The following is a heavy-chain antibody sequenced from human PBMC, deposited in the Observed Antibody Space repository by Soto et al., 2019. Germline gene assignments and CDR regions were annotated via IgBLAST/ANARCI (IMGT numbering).Heavy chain of an antibody. V-gene: IGHV3-30*03. CDR2: ISKDGSVK. J-gene: IGHJ4*02. CDR1: GFTFSSYG. CDR3: TGEVASGY. D-gene: IGHD2-8*02. Sequence: QVQLVESGGGVVQPGRSLRLSCAASGFTFSSYGMHWVRQAPGKGLEWVAVISKDGSVKYYADSVKGRFTISRDNSKKALYLQMNSLGAEATAAYYCTGEVASGYWGQGTLVTVSS.